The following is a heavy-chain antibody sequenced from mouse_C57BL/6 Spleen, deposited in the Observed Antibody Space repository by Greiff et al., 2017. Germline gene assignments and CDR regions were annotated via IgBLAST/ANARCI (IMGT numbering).Heavy chain of an antibody. CDR3: ARGYGNYFAY. J-gene: IGHJ3*01. V-gene: IGHV1-69*01. D-gene: IGHD2-10*02. Sequence: QVQLQQSGAELVMPGASVKLSCKASGYTFTSYWMHWVKQRPGQGLEWIGEIDPSDSYTNYNQKFKGKSTLTVDKSSSTAYMQLSSLTSEDSAVYYCARGYGNYFAYWGQGTLVTVSA. CDR1: GYTFTSYW. CDR2: IDPSDSYT.